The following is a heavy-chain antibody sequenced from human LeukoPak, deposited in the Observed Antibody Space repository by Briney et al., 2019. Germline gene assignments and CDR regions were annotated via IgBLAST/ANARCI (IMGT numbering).Heavy chain of an antibody. CDR3: AKDRDTTGYEH. J-gene: IGHJ1*01. Sequence: GGSLRLSCAASGFTFEDYAMHWVRQAPGKGLEWGSFVTGDGSSTYYADSVKGRFTISRDNSKNSLYLQMNSLRIEDTALYYCAKDRDTTGYEHWGQGTLVTVSS. D-gene: IGHD3-22*01. CDR1: GFTFEDYA. V-gene: IGHV3-43*02. CDR2: VTGDGSST.